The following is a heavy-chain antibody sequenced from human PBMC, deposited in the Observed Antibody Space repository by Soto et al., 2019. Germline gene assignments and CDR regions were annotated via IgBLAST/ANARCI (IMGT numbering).Heavy chain of an antibody. V-gene: IGHV1-46*01. Sequence: QVQLVQSGAEVRKPGASVKVSCKASGYSFTAYSMHWVRQAPGHGLEWLGIINPSGAITTYAQKFQGRVTMTTDTPTTTLYMELNSLRSEDTAVYYCARSRDAYYYDMDVWGQGTTVTVSS. D-gene: IGHD2-2*01. CDR1: GYSFTAYS. CDR3: ARSRDAYYYDMDV. CDR2: INPSGAIT. J-gene: IGHJ6*02.